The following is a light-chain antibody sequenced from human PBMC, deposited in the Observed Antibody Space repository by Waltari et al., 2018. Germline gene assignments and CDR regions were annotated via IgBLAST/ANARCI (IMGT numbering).Light chain of an antibody. CDR2: SNT. Sequence: QSVLAQPPSTSGTPGQTVTISCSGSSSNIGNNIVNWYQQLPGTAPKLLIYSNTRRPSGVPARFSGSKSGTSASLAISGLQSEDEADYYCAAWDDSLNGQVFGGGTKLTVV. J-gene: IGLJ3*02. CDR3: AAWDDSLNGQV. V-gene: IGLV1-44*01. CDR1: SSNIGNNI.